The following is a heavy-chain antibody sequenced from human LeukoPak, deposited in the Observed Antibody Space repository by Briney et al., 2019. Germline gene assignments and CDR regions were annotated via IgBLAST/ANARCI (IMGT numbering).Heavy chain of an antibody. J-gene: IGHJ4*02. D-gene: IGHD3-3*01. CDR1: GGSISSGGYY. V-gene: IGHV4-31*03. CDR2: IYYSGST. CDR3: ARAQLRFLEWLSNFDY. Sequence: ASETLSLTCTVSGGSISSGGYYWSWIRPPPGKGLEWVGYIYYSGSTYYNPSLKSRVTISVDTSKNQFSLKLSSVTAADTAVYYCARAQLRFLEWLSNFDYWGQGTLVTVSS.